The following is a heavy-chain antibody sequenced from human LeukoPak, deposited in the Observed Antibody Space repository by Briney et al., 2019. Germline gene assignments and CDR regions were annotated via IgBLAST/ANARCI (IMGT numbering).Heavy chain of an antibody. D-gene: IGHD3-9*01. CDR1: GFTFSNYW. V-gene: IGHV3-74*01. CDR3: ARDNRYFDPSVYYYNGMDV. Sequence: PGGSLRLSCAASGFTFSNYWMHWVRHAPGKGLVWVSRINSNGSSTSYADSVKGRFTISRDNAKNTLYVQMNSLRAEDTAVYYCARDNRYFDPSVYYYNGMDVWGQGTTVTVS. CDR2: INSNGSST. J-gene: IGHJ6*02.